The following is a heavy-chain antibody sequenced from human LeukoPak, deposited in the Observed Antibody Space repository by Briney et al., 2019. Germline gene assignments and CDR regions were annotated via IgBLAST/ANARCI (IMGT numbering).Heavy chain of an antibody. CDR2: ISSSSSYI. CDR1: GFTFSSYS. J-gene: IGHJ4*02. CDR3: AARSGSYYVFDDY. V-gene: IGHV3-21*01. Sequence: NPGGSLRLSCAASGFTFSSYSRNWVRQAPGKGLEWVSSISSSSSYIYYADSVKGRFTISRDNAKNSLYLQMNSLRAEDTAVYYCAARSGSYYVFDDYWGQGTLVTVSS. D-gene: IGHD1-26*01.